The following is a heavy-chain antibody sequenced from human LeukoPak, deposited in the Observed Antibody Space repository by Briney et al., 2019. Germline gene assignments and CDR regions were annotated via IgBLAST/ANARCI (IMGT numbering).Heavy chain of an antibody. Sequence: GGSLRLSCAASGFTVSSNYMGWVRQAPGQGLEWVSVIYGGGSTNYGGSVKGRSTISRDNSKNTLYLQMNSLTTEDTAVYYCARVASDSSGWYHFDYWGQGTLVIVSS. V-gene: IGHV3-53*01. CDR3: ARVASDSSGWYHFDY. CDR2: IYGGGST. CDR1: GFTVSSNY. J-gene: IGHJ4*02. D-gene: IGHD6-19*01.